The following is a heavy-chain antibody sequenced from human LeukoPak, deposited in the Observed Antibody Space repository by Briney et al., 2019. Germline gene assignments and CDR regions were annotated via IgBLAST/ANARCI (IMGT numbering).Heavy chain of an antibody. Sequence: SETLSLTCTVSGGSISSYYWSWIRQPAGKGLEWIGRIYSSGSTNYNPSLKSRVTMSVDTSKNQFSLRLSSVTAADTAVYYCARVAVFGVVSSDYYYYYMDVWAKGTTVTVSS. V-gene: IGHV4-4*07. J-gene: IGHJ6*03. CDR3: ARVAVFGVVSSDYYYYYMDV. CDR1: GGSISSYY. CDR2: IYSSGST. D-gene: IGHD3-3*01.